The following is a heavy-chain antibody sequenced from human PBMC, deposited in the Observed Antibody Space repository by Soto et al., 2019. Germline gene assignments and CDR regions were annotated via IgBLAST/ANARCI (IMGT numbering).Heavy chain of an antibody. CDR3: ARASASGWFDP. J-gene: IGHJ5*02. CDR1: GGSISSGDYY. CDR2: IYYSGST. Sequence: SSETLSLTXTVSGGSISSGDYYWSWIRQPPGKGLEWIGYIYYSGSTYYNPSLKSRVTISVDTSKNQFSLKLSSVTAADTAVYYCARASASGWFDPWGQGTLVTVS. D-gene: IGHD6-6*01. V-gene: IGHV4-30-4*01.